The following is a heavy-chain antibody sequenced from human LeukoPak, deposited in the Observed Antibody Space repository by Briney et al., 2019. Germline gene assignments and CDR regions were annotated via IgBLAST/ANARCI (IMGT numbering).Heavy chain of an antibody. V-gene: IGHV1-8*01. D-gene: IGHD3-22*01. Sequence: ASVKVSCKASGYTFTSYDTNWVRQATGQGLEWMGWMNPNSGNTGYAQKFQGRVTMTRNTSISTAYMELSSLRSEDTAVYYCARGWNTMIVVVISSYYYGMDVWGQGTTVTVSS. CDR1: GYTFTSYD. J-gene: IGHJ6*02. CDR3: ARGWNTMIVVVISSYYYGMDV. CDR2: MNPNSGNT.